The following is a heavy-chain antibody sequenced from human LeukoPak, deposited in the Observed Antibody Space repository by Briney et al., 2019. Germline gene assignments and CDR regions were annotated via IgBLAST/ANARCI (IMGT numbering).Heavy chain of an antibody. V-gene: IGHV1-24*01. CDR1: GGTFSSYA. J-gene: IGHJ4*02. Sequence: GASVKVSCKASGGTFSSYAISWVRQAPGKGLEWMGGFDPEDGETIYAQKFQGRVTMTEDTSTDTAYMELSSLRSEDTAVYYCATGLYSSGWYWDQRGRVFDYWGQGTLVTVSS. CDR2: FDPEDGET. D-gene: IGHD6-19*01. CDR3: ATGLYSSGWYWDQRGRVFDY.